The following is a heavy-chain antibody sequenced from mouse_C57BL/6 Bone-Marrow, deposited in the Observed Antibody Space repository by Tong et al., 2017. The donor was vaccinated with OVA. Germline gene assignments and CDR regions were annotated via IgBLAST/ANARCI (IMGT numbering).Heavy chain of an antibody. CDR1: EYEFPSHD. D-gene: IGHD1-3*01. CDR3: ARHCRLTPYYYAMDY. CDR2: INSDGGST. V-gene: IGHV5-2*01. Sequence: EVHLQESGGGLVQPGESLKLSCESNEYEFPSHDMSWVRKTPEKRLELVAAINSDGGSTYYPDTMERRFIISRDNTKKTLYLQMSSLRSEDTALYYCARHCRLTPYYYAMDYWGQGTSVTVSS. J-gene: IGHJ4*01.